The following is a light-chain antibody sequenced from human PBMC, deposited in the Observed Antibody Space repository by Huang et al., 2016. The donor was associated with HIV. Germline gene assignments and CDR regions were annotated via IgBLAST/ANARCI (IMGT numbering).Light chain of an antibody. V-gene: IGKV3-15*01. CDR1: ESLNNK. Sequence: EVVMTQSPGTLSVSPGKRATLSCKTSESLNNKLVWYQQKPGQAPRRLIYSTSTRATGVPARFSGGGSGTEFTLTISSLQSEDVGIYYCQQFSNWPPMYTFGQGTKLEI. CDR3: QQFSNWPPMYT. CDR2: STS. J-gene: IGKJ2*01.